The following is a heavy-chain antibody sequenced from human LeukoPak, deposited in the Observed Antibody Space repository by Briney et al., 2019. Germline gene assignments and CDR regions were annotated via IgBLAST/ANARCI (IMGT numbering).Heavy chain of an antibody. Sequence: PGGSLRLSCAASGFTFNSYWMHWVRQAPEKGLVWVSRIDEDGKTIDYADSVKSRFTISRDNAKDTLYLQMSSLRDEDTAVYYCVSDLCGGDDQWGRGTLVTVSS. CDR3: VSDLCGGDDQ. V-gene: IGHV3-74*01. J-gene: IGHJ5*02. D-gene: IGHD3-3*01. CDR2: IDEDGKTI. CDR1: GFTFNSYW.